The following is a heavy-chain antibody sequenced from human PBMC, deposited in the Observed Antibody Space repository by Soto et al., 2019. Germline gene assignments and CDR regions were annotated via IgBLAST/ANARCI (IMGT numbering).Heavy chain of an antibody. J-gene: IGHJ3*02. V-gene: IGHV3-23*01. Sequence: HPGGSLRLSCSASGFTFSSYSMNWVRQAPGKGPEWVSAISGSGGTTYYADSVKGRFTFSRDNSMNTLYLQMNSLRAEDTAVYYCAKTANGWFSAFDIWGQGTMVTVSS. CDR3: AKTANGWFSAFDI. D-gene: IGHD6-19*01. CDR1: GFTFSSYS. CDR2: ISGSGGTT.